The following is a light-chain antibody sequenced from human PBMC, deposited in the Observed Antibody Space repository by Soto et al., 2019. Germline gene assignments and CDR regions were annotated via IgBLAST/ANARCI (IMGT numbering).Light chain of an antibody. CDR1: QSLSSSY. Sequence: EIVLTQSPGTPSLSPGERATLSCRASQSLSSSYLAWYQQKPGQAPRLLIYGASNRATGIPDRFSGSGSGTDFTLTISRLEPEDFAVYYCQQYGSSPGLTFGGGTKVEIK. J-gene: IGKJ4*01. CDR2: GAS. CDR3: QQYGSSPGLT. V-gene: IGKV3-20*01.